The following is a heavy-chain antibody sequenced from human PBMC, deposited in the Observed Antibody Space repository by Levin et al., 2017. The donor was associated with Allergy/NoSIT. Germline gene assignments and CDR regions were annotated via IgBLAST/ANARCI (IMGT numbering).Heavy chain of an antibody. CDR1: GFTFSNYA. CDR3: ARGPNCSSTSCYTLGGMDV. CDR2: ISGSGGSI. J-gene: IGHJ6*02. Sequence: SCAASGFTFSNYAMSWVRQAPGKGLEWVSSISGSGGSIYYADSVKGRFTISRDNFKKTLYLQMNSLRDEDTAVYYCARGPNCSSTSCYTLGGMDVWGQGTTVTVSS. V-gene: IGHV3-23*01. D-gene: IGHD2-2*02.